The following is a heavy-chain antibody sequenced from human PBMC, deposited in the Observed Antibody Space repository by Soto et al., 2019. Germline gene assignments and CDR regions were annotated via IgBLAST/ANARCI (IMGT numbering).Heavy chain of an antibody. D-gene: IGHD1-7*01. CDR2: IHSGGDT. V-gene: IGHV3-66*01. CDR1: GFAVSSNY. CDR3: ARSRTGTTYGGMDV. J-gene: IGHJ6*02. Sequence: EVQLVESGGDLVQPGGPLRLSCAASGFAVSSNYMTWVRQAPGKGLEWVSVIHSGGDTHYADSVRGRFTISRDNSKNTLYLQMNSLRAEDTAVYYCARSRTGTTYGGMDVWGQGTTVTVSS.